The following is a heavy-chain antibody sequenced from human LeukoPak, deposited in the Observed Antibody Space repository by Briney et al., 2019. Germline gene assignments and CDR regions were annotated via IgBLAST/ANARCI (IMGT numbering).Heavy chain of an antibody. CDR1: GYTFTNYG. V-gene: IGHV1-18*01. D-gene: IGHD3-22*01. CDR3: ARSDGYYDSSGKYYFDY. CDR2: ISAYNGNT. J-gene: IGHJ4*02. Sequence: GASVKVSCKASGYTFTNYGISWVRQAPGQGLEWMGWISAYNGNTNYAQKLQGRVTMTTDTSTSTAYMELRSLRSDDTAVYYCARSDGYYDSSGKYYFDYWGQGTLVTVSS.